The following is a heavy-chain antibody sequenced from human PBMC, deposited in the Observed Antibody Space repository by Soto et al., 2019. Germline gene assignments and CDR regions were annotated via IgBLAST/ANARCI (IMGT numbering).Heavy chain of an antibody. V-gene: IGHV3-13*01. CDR1: GFTFKNYD. CDR3: VRAGVAPYYYYGMDV. J-gene: IGHJ6*02. Sequence: EVQLVESGGDIVQPGGSLRLSCAASGFTFKNYDMYWVRQAPGKGLEWVSSIGTSGDTNYAVSVKGRVTISIENDRNALYIQMNSLRGGDTAVYFCVRAGVAPYYYYGMDVGGQGTTVTVSS. D-gene: IGHD2-8*01. CDR2: IGTSGDT.